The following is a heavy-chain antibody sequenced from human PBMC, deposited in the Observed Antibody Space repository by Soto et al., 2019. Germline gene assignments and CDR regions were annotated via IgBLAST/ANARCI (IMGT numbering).Heavy chain of an antibody. Sequence: SENLSLTCTVSGGSISGYYWTWIRQPPGKGLEWIGYIFYSGVTNYNPSLKSRVTLSVDTSKNQFSLKLRSVTAADTAVYYCARVGSSGWSPDYWGRGILVTVSS. CDR2: IFYSGVT. D-gene: IGHD6-19*01. CDR3: ARVGSSGWSPDY. V-gene: IGHV4-59*01. J-gene: IGHJ4*02. CDR1: GGSISGYY.